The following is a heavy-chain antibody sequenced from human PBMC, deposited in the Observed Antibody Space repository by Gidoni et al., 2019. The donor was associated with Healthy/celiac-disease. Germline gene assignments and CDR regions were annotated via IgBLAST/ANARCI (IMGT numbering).Heavy chain of an antibody. CDR3: ARAWVVVIARTFYYYYGMDV. V-gene: IGHV4-34*01. Sequence: QVQLQQWGAGLLKPSETLSLTCAVSGGSFSGYYWSWIRQPPGKGLEWIGDINHRGSTNYNPSLKSRVTISVDTSKNQFSLKLSSVTAADTAVYYCARAWVVVIARTFYYYYGMDVWGQGTTVTVSS. CDR1: GGSFSGYY. J-gene: IGHJ6*02. CDR2: INHRGST. D-gene: IGHD2-21*01.